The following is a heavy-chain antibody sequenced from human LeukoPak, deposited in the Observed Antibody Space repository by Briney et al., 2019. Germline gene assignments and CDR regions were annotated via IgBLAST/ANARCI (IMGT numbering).Heavy chain of an antibody. V-gene: IGHV3-23*01. CDR1: GFTFSSDA. CDR3: AKSDFWSGYLHYFDY. J-gene: IGHJ4*02. D-gene: IGHD3-3*01. Sequence: GGSLRLSCAASGFTFSSDAMSWVRQAQGKGLEWVSAISGSGGSTYYADSVKGRFTISRDNSENTLYLQMNSLRAEDTAVYYCAKSDFWSGYLHYFDYWGQGTLVTVSS. CDR2: ISGSGGST.